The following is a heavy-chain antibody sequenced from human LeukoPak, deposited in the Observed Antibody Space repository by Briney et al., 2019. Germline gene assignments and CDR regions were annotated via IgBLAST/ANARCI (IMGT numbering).Heavy chain of an antibody. V-gene: IGHV4-59*01. D-gene: IGHD6-13*01. CDR1: GGSISSYY. J-gene: IGHJ4*02. CDR3: ARAIVGSSWYGAFGY. Sequence: PSETLSLTCTVSGGSISSYYWGWIRQPPGKGLEWIGYIYYSGSTNYNPSLKSRVTISVDTSKNQFSLKLSSVTAADTAVYYCARAIVGSSWYGAFGYWGQGTLVTVSS. CDR2: IYYSGST.